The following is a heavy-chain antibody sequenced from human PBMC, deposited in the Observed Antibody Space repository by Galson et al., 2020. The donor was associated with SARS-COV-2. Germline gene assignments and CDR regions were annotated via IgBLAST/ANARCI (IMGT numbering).Heavy chain of an antibody. D-gene: IGHD2-15*01. CDR2: IRSKANSYAT. Sequence: GESLKISCAASGFPFSAFGIHWVRQASGKGLEWVGRIRSKANSYATGYTASVKGRFTLSRDDAENTAYLQLNSLKTEDTALYYCARRWCNGGICYSESWGQGTLVTVSS. CDR1: GFPFSAFG. V-gene: IGHV3-73*01. CDR3: ARRWCNGGICYSES. J-gene: IGHJ5*02.